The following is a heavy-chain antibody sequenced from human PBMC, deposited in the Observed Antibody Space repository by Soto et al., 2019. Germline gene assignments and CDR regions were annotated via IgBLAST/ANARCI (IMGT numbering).Heavy chain of an antibody. CDR3: ARQSYYDFWSGYLDY. CDR2: IYYSGST. V-gene: IGHV4-39*01. J-gene: IGHJ4*02. D-gene: IGHD3-3*01. Sequence: PSETLSLTCTVSGGSISSSSYYWGWIRQPPGKGLEWIGSIYYSGSTYYNPSLKSRVTISVDTSKNQFSLKLSSVTAADTAVYYCARQSYYDFWSGYLDYWGQGTLVTVSS. CDR1: GGSISSSSYY.